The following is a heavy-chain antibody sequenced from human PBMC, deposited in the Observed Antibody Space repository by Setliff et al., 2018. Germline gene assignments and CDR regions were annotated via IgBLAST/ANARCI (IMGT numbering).Heavy chain of an antibody. D-gene: IGHD3-10*01. J-gene: IGHJ4*02. CDR2: ISWDGSST. CDR1: GFNFDEFA. CDR3: FGAGTCSY. V-gene: IGHV3-43D*04. Sequence: PGGSLRLSCVGSGFNFDEFAMHWVRQAPGKGLEWVSFISWDGSSTSYADSVTGRFTISRDNSKVSLFLEMNSLTTEDTAVYYCFGAGTCSYWGQGTLVTVSS.